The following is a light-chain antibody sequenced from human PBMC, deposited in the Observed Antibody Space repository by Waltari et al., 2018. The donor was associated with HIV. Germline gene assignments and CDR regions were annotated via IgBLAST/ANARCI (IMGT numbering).Light chain of an antibody. Sequence: DIQMTQSPSTLSASVGDRVTITCRASQSVSTWLAWYQQKPGKAPKLVIYKTSSLETGVPSRFSGSGYATEFTLTISDLHPDYFATYYCQQMNSFSFGPGTKVEI. CDR2: KTS. CDR3: QQMNSFS. V-gene: IGKV1-5*03. CDR1: QSVSTW. J-gene: IGKJ3*01.